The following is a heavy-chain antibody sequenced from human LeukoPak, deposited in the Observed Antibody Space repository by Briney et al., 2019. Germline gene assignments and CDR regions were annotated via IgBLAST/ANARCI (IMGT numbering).Heavy chain of an antibody. CDR3: ARDPIAYCGGDCL. D-gene: IGHD2-21*01. Sequence: SVKVSCKDSGGTFSRYAICWVRQAPGQGLECMGGIIPIFGTANYAQKLRGSVTTTADESTSTAYMELSSLRSEGTAVYYCARDPIAYCGGDCLWGQGTLVTVSS. CDR2: IIPIFGTA. V-gene: IGHV1-69*01. J-gene: IGHJ4*02. CDR1: GGTFSRYA.